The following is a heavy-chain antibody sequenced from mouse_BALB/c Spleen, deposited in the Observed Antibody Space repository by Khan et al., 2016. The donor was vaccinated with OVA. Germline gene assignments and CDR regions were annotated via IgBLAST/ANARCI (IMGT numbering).Heavy chain of an antibody. J-gene: IGHJ2*01. V-gene: IGHV3-2*02. CDR3: ARVYGGDLDY. CDR1: GYSITSDYA. D-gene: IGHD1-1*01. Sequence: EVQLQESGPGLVKPSQSLSLTCTVTGYSITSDYAWNWIRQFPGNKLEWMGFISYSGNTNYNPSLKSRISITRDTSKNQFFLQLNSVTTEDTATYYCARVYGGDLDYGGQGTTLTVSS. CDR2: ISYSGNT.